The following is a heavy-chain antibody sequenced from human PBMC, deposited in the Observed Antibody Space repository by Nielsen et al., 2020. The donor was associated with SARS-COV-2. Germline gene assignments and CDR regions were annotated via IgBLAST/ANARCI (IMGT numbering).Heavy chain of an antibody. V-gene: IGHV4-30-4*01. CDR1: GGSISSGDYY. CDR3: ARERVGGITIFGVVTRYGMDV. D-gene: IGHD3-3*01. J-gene: IGHJ6*02. CDR2: IYYSGST. Sequence: LRLSCTVSGGSISSGDYYWSWIRQPPGKDLEWIGYIYYSGSTYYNPSLKSRVTISVDTSKNQFSLKLSSVTAADTALYYCARERVGGITIFGVVTRYGMDVWGQGTTVTVSS.